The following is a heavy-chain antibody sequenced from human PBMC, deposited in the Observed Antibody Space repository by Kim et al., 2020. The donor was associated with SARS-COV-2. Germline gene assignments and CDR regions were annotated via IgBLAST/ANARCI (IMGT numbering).Heavy chain of an antibody. J-gene: IGHJ4*02. CDR3: ASEGAYYGSESYPDY. D-gene: IGHD3-10*01. Sequence: GGSLRLSCAASGFTFSSYDMNWVRQAPGKGLEWVSYISSSGSTIYYADSVKGRFTISRDNAKNSLYLQMNSLRAEDTAVYYCASEGAYYGSESYPDYWGQGTLVTVSS. CDR1: GFTFSSYD. CDR2: ISSSGSTI. V-gene: IGHV3-48*03.